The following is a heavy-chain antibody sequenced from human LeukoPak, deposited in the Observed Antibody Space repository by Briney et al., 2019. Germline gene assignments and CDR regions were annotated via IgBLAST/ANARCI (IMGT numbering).Heavy chain of an antibody. CDR3: AVDIYPDIVVVPAAMRFDY. CDR2: IIPIFGTA. CDR1: GGTFSSYA. V-gene: IGHV1-69*05. D-gene: IGHD2-2*01. Sequence: GASVKVSCKASGGTFSSYAISWVRQAPGQGLEWIGGIIPIFGTANYAQKFQGRVTITTDESTSTAYMELSSLRSEDTAVYYCAVDIYPDIVVVPAAMRFDYWGQGTLVTVSS. J-gene: IGHJ4*02.